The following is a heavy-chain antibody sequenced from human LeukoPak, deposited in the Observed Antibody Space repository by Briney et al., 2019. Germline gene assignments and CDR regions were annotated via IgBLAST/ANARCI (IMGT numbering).Heavy chain of an antibody. D-gene: IGHD3-16*01. CDR1: GFTFSRYW. V-gene: IGHV3-74*01. J-gene: IGHJ4*02. Sequence: GGSLRLSCAASGFTFSRYWMHWVRQVPGKGLVWVSRVNPDGSSTTYADSVKGRVTTSRDNAKNTLYLQMNRLRVEDTAVYFCARGGSYGDYWGQGILVTASS. CDR3: ARGGSYGDY. CDR2: VNPDGSST.